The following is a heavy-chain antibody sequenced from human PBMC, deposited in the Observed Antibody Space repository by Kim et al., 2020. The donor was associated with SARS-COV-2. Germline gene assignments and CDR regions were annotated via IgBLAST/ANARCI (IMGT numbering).Heavy chain of an antibody. J-gene: IGHJ4*02. CDR3: AKVRIVGVPAVPFDY. D-gene: IGHD2-2*01. Sequence: GGSLRLSCAASGFTFSSYAMSWVRQAPGKGLEWVSAISGSGGSTYNADSVKGRFTISRDNYKNTLYLQMNSLRAEDTAVYYCAKVRIVGVPAVPFDYWGQGTLVTVSS. CDR1: GFTFSSYA. CDR2: ISGSGGST. V-gene: IGHV3-23*01.